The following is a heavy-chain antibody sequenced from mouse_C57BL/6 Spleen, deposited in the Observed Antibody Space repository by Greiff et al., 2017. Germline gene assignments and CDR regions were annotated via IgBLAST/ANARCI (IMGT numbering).Heavy chain of an antibody. J-gene: IGHJ3*01. CDR1: GFTFSDAW. CDR3: TRPSTVVANPFAY. V-gene: IGHV6-6*01. CDR2: IRNKANNHAT. Sequence: EVQVVESGGGLVQPGGSMKLSCAASGFTFSDAWMDWVRQSPEKGLEWVAEIRNKANNHATYYAETVKGRFTISRDDSKSSVYLQMNSLRAEDTGIYYCTRPSTVVANPFAYWGQGTLVTVSA. D-gene: IGHD1-1*01.